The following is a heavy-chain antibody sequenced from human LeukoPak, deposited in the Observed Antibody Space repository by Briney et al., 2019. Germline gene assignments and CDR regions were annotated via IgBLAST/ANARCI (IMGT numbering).Heavy chain of an antibody. D-gene: IGHD2-15*01. J-gene: IGHJ4*02. Sequence: GESLKISCKGSGYSFTNFSIGWVRQMPGKGLERMGIIYPADSDTRYSPSFQGQVIISADKSINTAYLQWSSLQASDTAIYYCARRGSRPYFDYWGQGTLVTVSS. V-gene: IGHV5-51*01. CDR1: GYSFTNFS. CDR3: ARRGSRPYFDY. CDR2: IYPADSDT.